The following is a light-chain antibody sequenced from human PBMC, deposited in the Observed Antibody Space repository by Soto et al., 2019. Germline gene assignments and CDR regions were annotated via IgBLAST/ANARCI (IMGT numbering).Light chain of an antibody. Sequence: QSVLTQPVSVSGSPGQSITISCTGTSSDVGGYNYVSWYQQHPGKAPKLMIYDVSNRPSGVSNRFSGSKSGNTASLTISGLQAEDEADYYCSSYTSSIYVVFGGGTKLTVL. CDR1: SSDVGGYNY. J-gene: IGLJ2*01. CDR2: DVS. V-gene: IGLV2-14*01. CDR3: SSYTSSIYVV.